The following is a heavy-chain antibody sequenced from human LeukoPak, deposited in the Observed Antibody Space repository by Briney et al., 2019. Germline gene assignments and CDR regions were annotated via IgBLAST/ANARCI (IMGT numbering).Heavy chain of an antibody. CDR1: GFTFSSYA. J-gene: IGHJ4*02. D-gene: IGHD6-13*01. CDR2: ISGSGGST. CDR3: AKSGYSSSWYRHPFDY. V-gene: IGHV3-23*01. Sequence: GGSLRLSCAASGFTFSSYAMSWVRQAPGKGLEWVSAISGSGGSTYSADSVKGRFTISRDNSKDTLYLQMNSLRAGDTAVYYCAKSGYSSSWYRHPFDYWGQGTLVTVSS.